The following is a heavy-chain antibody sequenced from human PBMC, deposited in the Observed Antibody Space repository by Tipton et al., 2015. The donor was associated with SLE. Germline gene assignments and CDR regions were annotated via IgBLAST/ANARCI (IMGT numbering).Heavy chain of an antibody. CDR2: TNSRGST. CDR3: AKGGWNDPPDP. CDR1: GGSISSHY. V-gene: IGHV4-59*11. Sequence: TLSLTCTVSGGSISSHYWTWIRQPPGKALQWIGYTNSRGSTIYNPSLKSRVSILLDTSKNQFSLRMSSVTAADTAVYYCAKGGWNDPPDPWGQGASVTVSS. J-gene: IGHJ5*02. D-gene: IGHD1-1*01.